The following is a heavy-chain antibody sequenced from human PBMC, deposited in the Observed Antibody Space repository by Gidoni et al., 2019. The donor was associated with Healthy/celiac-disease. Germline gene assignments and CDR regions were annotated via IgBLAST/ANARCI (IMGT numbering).Heavy chain of an antibody. Sequence: QVQLQESGPGLVKPSETLSLTCTVSGYSISSGYYWGWIRQPPGKGLEWIGSIYHSGSTYYNPSLKSRVTISVDTSKNQFSLKLSSVTAADTAVYYCARDLSVSSYYDCWSGYEPYFDYWGQGTLVTVSS. D-gene: IGHD3-3*01. CDR2: IYHSGST. V-gene: IGHV4-38-2*02. CDR1: GYSISSGYY. J-gene: IGHJ4*02. CDR3: ARDLSVSSYYDCWSGYEPYFDY.